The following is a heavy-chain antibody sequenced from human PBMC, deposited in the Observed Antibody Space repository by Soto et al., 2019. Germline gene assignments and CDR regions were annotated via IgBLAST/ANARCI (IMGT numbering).Heavy chain of an antibody. CDR3: AKALGSSSWYYYYGMDV. D-gene: IGHD6-13*01. Sequence: PGGCLRLACAACGFSVSIYAMSGVRQAPGKGLEWVSAISGSGGSTYYADSVKGRFTISRDNSKNTLYLQMNSLRAEDTAVYYCAKALGSSSWYYYYGMDVWGQGTTVTVSS. CDR2: ISGSGGST. V-gene: IGHV3-23*01. J-gene: IGHJ6*02. CDR1: GFSVSIYA.